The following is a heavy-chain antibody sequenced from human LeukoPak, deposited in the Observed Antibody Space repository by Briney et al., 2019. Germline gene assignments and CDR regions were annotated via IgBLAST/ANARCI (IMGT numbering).Heavy chain of an antibody. CDR3: ARNYYDSSGYKYAFDY. D-gene: IGHD3-22*01. J-gene: IGHJ4*02. CDR1: GGSFSGYH. CDR2: IYTSGST. V-gene: IGHV4-59*10. Sequence: SETLSLSYSVYGGSFSGYHWSWFRQPPGKGLAWIGRIYTSGSTNYNPSLKSRVTMSVDTSKNQFSLKLSSVTAAGTAVYYCARNYYDSSGYKYAFDYWGQGTLVTVSS.